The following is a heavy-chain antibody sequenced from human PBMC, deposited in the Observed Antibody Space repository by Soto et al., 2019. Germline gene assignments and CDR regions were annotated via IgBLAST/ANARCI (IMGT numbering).Heavy chain of an antibody. CDR1: GYTLTELS. V-gene: IGHV1-24*01. D-gene: IGHD4-17*01. CDR2: FDPEDGET. CDR3: ATLPTTVTTLWFGP. Sequence: ASVKVSCKVSGYTLTELSMHWVRQAPGKGLEWMGGFDPEDGETIYAQKFQGRVTMTEDTSTDTAYMELSSLRSEDTAVYYCATLPTTVTTLWFGPWGEGPLVTAPS. J-gene: IGHJ5*02.